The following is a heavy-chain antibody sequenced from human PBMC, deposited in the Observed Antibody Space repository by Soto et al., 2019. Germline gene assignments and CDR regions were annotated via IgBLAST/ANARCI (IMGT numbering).Heavy chain of an antibody. Sequence: PGGSLRLSCAASGFTFSNYAMSWIRQAPGKGLEWVSTIRETGNTYYADSVRGRFATSRDNSENTLYLNSLRSEDTAVYFCARDVWALPGEWCDSWGQGTLVTVSS. CDR1: GFTFSNYA. CDR3: ARDVWALPGEWCDS. CDR2: IRETGNT. V-gene: IGHV3-23*01. D-gene: IGHD2-15*01. J-gene: IGHJ4*02.